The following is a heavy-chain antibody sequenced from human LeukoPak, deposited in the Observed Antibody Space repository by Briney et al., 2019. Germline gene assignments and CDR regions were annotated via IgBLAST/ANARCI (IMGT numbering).Heavy chain of an antibody. CDR3: AKARGSSVYEQFDY. J-gene: IGHJ4*02. CDR1: GFAFSTYA. CDR2: ISTNGRAT. Sequence: GGSLRLSCAASGFAFSTYAMTWVRQAPEKGLQWVSTISTNGRATYYADSVEGRFTISRDNYKNTLYLQMNSLRDDDTAVYYCAKARGSSVYEQFDYWGQGTQVTVSP. D-gene: IGHD5/OR15-5a*01. V-gene: IGHV3-23*01.